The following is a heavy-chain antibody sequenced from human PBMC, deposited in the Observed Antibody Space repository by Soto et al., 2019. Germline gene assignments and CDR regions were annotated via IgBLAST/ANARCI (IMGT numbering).Heavy chain of an antibody. V-gene: IGHV3-30-3*01. CDR3: ARGEWSGWYLSVGYYYGMDV. CDR1: GFTFSSYA. Sequence: PGGSLRLSCAASGFTFSSYAMHWVRQAPGKGLEWVAVISYDGSNKYYADSVKGRFTISRDNSKNTLYLQMNSLRAEDTAVYYCARGEWSGWYLSVGYYYGMDVWGQGTTVTVSS. J-gene: IGHJ6*02. D-gene: IGHD6-19*01. CDR2: ISYDGSNK.